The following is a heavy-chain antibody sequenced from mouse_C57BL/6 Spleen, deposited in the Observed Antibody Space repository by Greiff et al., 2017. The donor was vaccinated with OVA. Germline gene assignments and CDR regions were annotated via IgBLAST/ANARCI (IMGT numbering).Heavy chain of an antibody. D-gene: IGHD2-5*01. Sequence: EVQGVESGEGLVKPGGSLKLSCAASGFTFSSYAMSWVRQTPEKRLEWVAYISSGGDYIYYADTVKGRFTISRDNARNTLYLQMSSLKSEDTAMYYCTRDGAYYSNYRYFDVWGTGTTVTVSS. CDR3: TRDGAYYSNYRYFDV. CDR1: GFTFSSYA. CDR2: ISSGGDYI. J-gene: IGHJ1*03. V-gene: IGHV5-9-1*02.